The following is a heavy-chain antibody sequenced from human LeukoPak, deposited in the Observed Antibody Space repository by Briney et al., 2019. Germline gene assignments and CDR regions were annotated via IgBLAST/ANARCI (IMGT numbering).Heavy chain of an antibody. V-gene: IGHV1-2*02. D-gene: IGHD3-10*01. CDR3: ARDPTPITMVRGVIPGY. J-gene: IGHJ4*02. CDR2: INPNSGGT. CDR1: GYTFTGYY. Sequence: ASVKVSCKASGYTFTGYYMHWVRQAPGQGLEWMGWINPNSGGTNYAQKFQGRVTMTRDTSISTAYMELSRLRSDDTAVYYCARDPTPITMVRGVIPGYWGQGTLVTVSS.